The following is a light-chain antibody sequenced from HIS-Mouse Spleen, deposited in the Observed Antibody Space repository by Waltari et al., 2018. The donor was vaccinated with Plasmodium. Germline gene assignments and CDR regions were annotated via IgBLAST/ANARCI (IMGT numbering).Light chain of an antibody. V-gene: IGKV3-15*01. CDR1: QSVSSN. Sequence: EIVMTHSPATLSVSPGERATLSCSASQSVSSNVAWYQQKPCQAPRPLIYGASTRATGIPARFSGSGSGTEFTLTISSLQSEDFAVYYCQQYNNWLTFGGGTKVEIK. CDR2: GAS. J-gene: IGKJ4*01. CDR3: QQYNNWLT.